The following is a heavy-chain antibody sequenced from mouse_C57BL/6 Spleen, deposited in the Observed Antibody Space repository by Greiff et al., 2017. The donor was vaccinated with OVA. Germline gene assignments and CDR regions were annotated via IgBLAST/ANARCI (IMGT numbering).Heavy chain of an antibody. Sequence: DVKLVESEGGLVQPGSSMKLSCTASGFTFSDYYMAWVRQVPEKGLEWVANINYDGSSTYYLDSLKSRFIISRDNAKNILYLQMSSLKSEDTATYYCARSTTGYAMDYWGQGTSVTVSS. CDR1: GFTFSDYY. D-gene: IGHD2-13*01. J-gene: IGHJ4*01. CDR3: ARSTTGYAMDY. V-gene: IGHV5-16*01. CDR2: INYDGSST.